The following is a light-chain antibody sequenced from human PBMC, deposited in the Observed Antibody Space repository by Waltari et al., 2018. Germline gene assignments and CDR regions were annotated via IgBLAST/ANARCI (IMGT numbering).Light chain of an antibody. CDR1: QSISKY. CDR3: QQSYTTPYT. J-gene: IGKJ2*01. V-gene: IGKV1-39*01. Sequence: IQMTQSPSSLSASVGDRVTITCRASQSISKYLNWYKQKPGKAPKLLIYGASSLQSGVPPRFSGSGSGTEFTLTISSLQPEDFATYSCQQSYTTPYTFGQGTKLEIK. CDR2: GAS.